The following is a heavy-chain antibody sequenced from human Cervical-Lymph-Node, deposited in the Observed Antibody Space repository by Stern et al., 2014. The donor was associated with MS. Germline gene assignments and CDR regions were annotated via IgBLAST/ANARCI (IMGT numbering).Heavy chain of an antibody. V-gene: IGHV1-69*01. CDR1: GGTFSSYA. Sequence: QVQLGQSGAEVKKPGSSVKVSCKASGGTFSSYAISWVRQAPGQGLEWMGGIIPIFGTANYAQKFQGRVTITADESTSTAYMELSSLRSEDTAVYYCARCAHRLGNYYYYGMDVWGQGTTVTVSS. J-gene: IGHJ6*02. CDR2: IIPIFGTA. CDR3: ARCAHRLGNYYYYGMDV. D-gene: IGHD1-14*01.